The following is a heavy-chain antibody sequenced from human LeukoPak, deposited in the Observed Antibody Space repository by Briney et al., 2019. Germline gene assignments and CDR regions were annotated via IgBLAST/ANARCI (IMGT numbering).Heavy chain of an antibody. Sequence: SEALSLTCTVSGGSISSYYWSWIRQPAGKGLEWIGRIYTSGSTNYNPSLKSRVTISVDTSKNQFSLKLSSVTAADTAVYYCARDPNEVWFGEDYYYMDVWGKGTTVTVSS. CDR3: ARDPNEVWFGEDYYYMDV. J-gene: IGHJ6*03. CDR1: GGSISSYY. V-gene: IGHV4-4*07. CDR2: IYTSGST. D-gene: IGHD3-10*01.